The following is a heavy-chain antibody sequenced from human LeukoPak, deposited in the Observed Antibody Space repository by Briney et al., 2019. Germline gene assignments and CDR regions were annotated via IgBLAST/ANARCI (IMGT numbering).Heavy chain of an antibody. CDR2: IWYDGSNK. J-gene: IGHJ4*02. V-gene: IGHV3-33*01. Sequence: PGRSLRLSCAASGFTFSSYGMHWVRQAPGKGLEWVAVIWYDGSNKYYADSVKGRFTISRDNSMSTLYLQMNSLRAEDTAVYYCARATGSGSGSYYCLDYWGQGTLVTVSS. CDR3: ARATGSGSGSYYCLDY. D-gene: IGHD3-10*01. CDR1: GFTFSSYG.